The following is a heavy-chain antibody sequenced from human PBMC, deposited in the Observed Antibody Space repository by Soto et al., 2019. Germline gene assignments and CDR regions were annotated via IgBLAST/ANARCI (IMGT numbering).Heavy chain of an antibody. D-gene: IGHD6-19*01. Sequence: QVQLVQSGAEVKKPGASVKVSCKASGYTFTSYGISWVRQAPGQGLEWMGCISAYNGNTNYAQKLQGIVTMTTDTSTSTADMELRSLRSDDTAVYYCARGPRTGSSGWETVDYWGQGTLVTVSS. CDR2: ISAYNGNT. CDR1: GYTFTSYG. CDR3: ARGPRTGSSGWETVDY. J-gene: IGHJ4*02. V-gene: IGHV1-18*01.